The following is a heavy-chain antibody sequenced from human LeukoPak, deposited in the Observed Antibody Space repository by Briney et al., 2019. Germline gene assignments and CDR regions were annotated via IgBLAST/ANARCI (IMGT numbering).Heavy chain of an antibody. CDR2: IIPIFGTT. J-gene: IGHJ6*02. V-gene: IGHV1-69*01. CDR1: GGTFSTSA. CDR3: ARGPVEAVFGVSTED. Sequence: SVKVSCKASGGTFSTSAISWVRQAPGQGLEWMGEIIPIFGTTNYAQKFPGRVMISADESTTTAYMELSGLRSEDTAVYYCARGPVEAVFGVSTEDWGQGTTVTVSS. D-gene: IGHD3-10*02.